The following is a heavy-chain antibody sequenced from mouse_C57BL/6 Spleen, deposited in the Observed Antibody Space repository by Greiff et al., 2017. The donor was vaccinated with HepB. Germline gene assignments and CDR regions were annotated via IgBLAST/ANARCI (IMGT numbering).Heavy chain of an antibody. CDR2: INPNNGGT. V-gene: IGHV1-26*01. Sequence: EVKLQQSGPELVKPGASVKISCKASGYTFTDYYMNWVKQSHGKSLEWIGDINPNNGGTSYNQKFKGKATLTVDKSSSTAYMELRSLTSEDSAVYYCASLLYAYWGQGTLVTVSA. J-gene: IGHJ3*01. D-gene: IGHD2-1*01. CDR3: ASLLYAY. CDR1: GYTFTDYY.